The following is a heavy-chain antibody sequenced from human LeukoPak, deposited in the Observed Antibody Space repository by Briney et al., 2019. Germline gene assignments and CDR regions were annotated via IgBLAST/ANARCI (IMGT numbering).Heavy chain of an antibody. CDR2: IYYSGST. Sequence: NPSETLSLTCTVSGGSISSGDYYWSWVRQPPGKGLEWIGYIYYSGSTYYNPSLKSRVTISVDTSKNQFSLKLSSVTAADTAVYYCARVDGSGNLIGYYYYYMDVWGKGTTVTVSS. CDR3: ARVDGSGNLIGYYYYYMDV. CDR1: GGSISSGDYY. D-gene: IGHD3-10*01. V-gene: IGHV4-30-4*08. J-gene: IGHJ6*03.